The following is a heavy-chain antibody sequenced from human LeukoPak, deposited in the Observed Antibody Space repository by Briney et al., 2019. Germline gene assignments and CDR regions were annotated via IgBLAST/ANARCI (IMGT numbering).Heavy chain of an antibody. D-gene: IGHD6-13*01. Sequence: SETLSLTCTVSGGSISSGDYYCSWIRQPPGKGLEWIGYIYYSGRTYYNPSHKSRVTISVDTSKNQFSLKLSSVTAADTAVYYCARLYSSSWYIDYWGQGTLVTVSS. J-gene: IGHJ4*02. V-gene: IGHV4-30-4*01. CDR3: ARLYSSSWYIDY. CDR1: GGSISSGDYY. CDR2: IYYSGRT.